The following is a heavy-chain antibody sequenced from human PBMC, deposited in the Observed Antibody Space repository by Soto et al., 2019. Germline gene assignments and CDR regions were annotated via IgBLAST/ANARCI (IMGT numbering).Heavy chain of an antibody. CDR3: AREGGYCSGGSCYGVYYFDY. CDR1: GFTFSSYG. V-gene: IGHV3-33*01. D-gene: IGHD2-15*01. CDR2: IWYDGSNK. Sequence: QVQLVESGGGVVQPGRSLRLSCAASGFTFSSYGMHWVRQAPGKGLEWVAVIWYDGSNKYYADSVKGRFTISRDNSKNTLYLKMNSLRAEDTAVYYCAREGGYCSGGSCYGVYYFDYWGQGTLVTVSS. J-gene: IGHJ4*02.